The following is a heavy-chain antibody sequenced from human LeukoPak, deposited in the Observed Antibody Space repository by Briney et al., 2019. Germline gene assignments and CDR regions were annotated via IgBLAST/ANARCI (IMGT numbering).Heavy chain of an antibody. CDR1: GFTFGAYW. Sequence: GGSLRLSCAASGFTFGAYWMSWVRQAPGKGLEWVANINHEGGDIYYVDSVKGRFTISRDNARNSLSLQLNSLRAEDTAVYYCATYINWVAGDVWGQGTTVTVSS. V-gene: IGHV3-7*01. J-gene: IGHJ6*02. CDR3: ATYINWVAGDV. D-gene: IGHD1-1*01. CDR2: INHEGGDI.